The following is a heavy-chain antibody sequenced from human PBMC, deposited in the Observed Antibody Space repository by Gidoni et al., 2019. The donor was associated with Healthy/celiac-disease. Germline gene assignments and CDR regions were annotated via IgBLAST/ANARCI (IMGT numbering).Heavy chain of an antibody. J-gene: IGHJ6*02. CDR2: INHSGST. CDR1: GGSFSGYY. V-gene: IGHV4-34*01. CDR3: ARGGSDTMVRGVKYGMDV. Sequence: QVQLQQWGAGLLKPSETLSLTCAVYGGSFSGYYWSWIRQPPGKGLEWIGEINHSGSTNYNPSLKSRVTISVDTSKNQFSLKLSSVTAADTAVYYCARGGSDTMVRGVKYGMDVWGQGTTVTVSS. D-gene: IGHD3-10*01.